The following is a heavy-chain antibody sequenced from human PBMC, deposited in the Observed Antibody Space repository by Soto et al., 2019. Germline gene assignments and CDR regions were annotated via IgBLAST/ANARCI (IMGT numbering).Heavy chain of an antibody. CDR1: GGSISSSSYY. CDR3: ARTYYYASSGYYGLGYFDL. J-gene: IGHJ2*01. V-gene: IGHV4-39*01. D-gene: IGHD3-22*01. Sequence: SETLSLTCTVSGGSISSSSYYWGWIRQPPGKGLEWIGSIYYSGSTYYNPSLKSRVTISVDTSKNQFSLELSSVTAADTAVYYCARTYYYASSGYYGLGYFDLWGRGTLVTVSS. CDR2: IYYSGST.